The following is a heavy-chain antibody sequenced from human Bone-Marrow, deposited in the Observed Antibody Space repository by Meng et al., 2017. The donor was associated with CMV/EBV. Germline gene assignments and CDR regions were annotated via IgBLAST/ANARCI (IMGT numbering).Heavy chain of an antibody. V-gene: IGHV3-20*04. CDR3: ARWEIVDAFDI. CDR2: INWNGGST. J-gene: IGHJ3*02. D-gene: IGHD5-12*01. Sequence: GESLKISCAASGFTFDDYGMSWVRQAPGKGLEWVSGINWNGGSTGYADSVKGRFTISRDNAKNSLYLQMNSLRAEDTAVYYCARWEIVDAFDIWGQGTMVTVSS. CDR1: GFTFDDYG.